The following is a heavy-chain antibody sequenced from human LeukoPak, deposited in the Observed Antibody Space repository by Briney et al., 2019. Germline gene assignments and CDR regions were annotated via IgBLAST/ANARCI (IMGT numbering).Heavy chain of an antibody. J-gene: IGHJ3*02. CDR2: IYYSGST. CDR3: ARGNSGYDYAFDI. CDR1: GGSISSYH. Sequence: PSETLSLTCTVSGGSISSYHWSWIWQPPGKGLEWIGFIYYSGSTNYNPSLKSRVIISVDTSKNQISLKLSSVTAADMAVYYCARGNSGYDYAFDIWGQGTMASVSS. D-gene: IGHD5-12*01. V-gene: IGHV4-59*01.